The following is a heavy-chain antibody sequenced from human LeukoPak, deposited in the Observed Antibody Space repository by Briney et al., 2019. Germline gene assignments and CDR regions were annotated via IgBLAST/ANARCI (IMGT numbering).Heavy chain of an antibody. Sequence: PGGSLRLSCAASGFTFSSYAMHWVRQAPGKGLEWVAVISYDGSNKYYADSVKGRFTISRDNSKNTLYLQMNSLRAEDTAVYYCARDIAGQWPGSKRRSDYYGMDVWGKGPTVTVSS. V-gene: IGHV3-30-3*01. CDR2: ISYDGSNK. J-gene: IGHJ6*04. D-gene: IGHD6-19*01. CDR3: ARDIAGQWPGSKRRSDYYGMDV. CDR1: GFTFSSYA.